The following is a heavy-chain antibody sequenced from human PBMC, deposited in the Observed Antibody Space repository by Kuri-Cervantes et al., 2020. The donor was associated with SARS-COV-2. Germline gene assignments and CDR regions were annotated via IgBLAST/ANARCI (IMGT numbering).Heavy chain of an antibody. D-gene: IGHD4-11*01. V-gene: IGHV1-69*13. J-gene: IGHJ6*02. CDR2: IIPIFGTA. CDR1: GGTFSSYA. Sequence: SVKVSCKASGGTFSSYAISWVRQAPGQGLEWMGGIIPIFGTANYAQKFQGRVTITADESTSTAYMELSSLRSEDTAVYYCARASSTVTTIFHYYYGMDFWGQGTTVTVSS. CDR3: ARASSTVTTIFHYYYGMDF.